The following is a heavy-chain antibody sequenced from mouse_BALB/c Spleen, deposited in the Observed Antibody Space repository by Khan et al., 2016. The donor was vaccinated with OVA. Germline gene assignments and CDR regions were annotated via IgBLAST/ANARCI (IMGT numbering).Heavy chain of an antibody. V-gene: IGHV1-84*02. Sequence: QVQLQQSGPELVKPGASVKISCKASGSTFPTSYINWVKQRPGQGLEWIGWIYPGSANAKYNEKFKGKATLTVDTSSSPAFMHLSSLTAEDTAVYFCAGRFDFWGQGTTLTVSS. CDR2: IYPGSANA. CDR1: GSTFPTSY. J-gene: IGHJ2*01. CDR3: AGRFDF.